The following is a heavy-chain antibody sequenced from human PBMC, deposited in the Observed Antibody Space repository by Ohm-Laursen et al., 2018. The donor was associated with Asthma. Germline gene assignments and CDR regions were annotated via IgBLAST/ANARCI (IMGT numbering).Heavy chain of an antibody. J-gene: IGHJ4*02. Sequence: SLRLSCAASGFNFGSYAMTWVRQAPGKGLEWVSGISSSGGSTHYADNVKGRFTISRDNSKNTLYLQMNSLRAEDTAVYYCAKDTTMIVVVMIYWGQGTLVTVSS. CDR3: AKDTTMIVVVMIY. CDR2: ISSSGGST. CDR1: GFNFGSYA. D-gene: IGHD3-22*01. V-gene: IGHV3-23*01.